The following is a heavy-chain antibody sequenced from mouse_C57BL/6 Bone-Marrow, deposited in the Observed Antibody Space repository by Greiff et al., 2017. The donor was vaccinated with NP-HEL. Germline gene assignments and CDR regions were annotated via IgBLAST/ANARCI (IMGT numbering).Heavy chain of an antibody. CDR3: ARLYYDYDMDD. CDR1: GFTFSSYA. J-gene: IGHJ4*01. D-gene: IGHD2-4*01. V-gene: IGHV5-4*03. Sequence: EVKLVESGGGLVKPGGSLKLSCAASGFTFSSYAMSWVRQTPEKRLEWVATISDGGSYTYYPDNVKGRFTMSRDNAKNNLYLQMSHLKSEDTAMYYCARLYYDYDMDDWGQGTSVTVSS. CDR2: ISDGGSYT.